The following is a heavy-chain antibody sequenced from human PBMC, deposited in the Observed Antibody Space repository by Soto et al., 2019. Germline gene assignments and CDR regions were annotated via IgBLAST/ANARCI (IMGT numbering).Heavy chain of an antibody. CDR1: NFIFSDYY. CDR2: ISNSGTTV. V-gene: IGHV3-11*01. D-gene: IGHD4-17*01. J-gene: IGHJ6*02. CDR3: ARDTLPTDFGLGWDV. Sequence: QVQLVESGGGLVKPGGSLRLSCAASNFIFSDYYLSWIRQAPGKWLEWVSYISNSGTTVYYADSVKGRFTISRDNAKKSLYLQMNSLIAEDTAVYYCARDTLPTDFGLGWDVWGQGTTVTVSS.